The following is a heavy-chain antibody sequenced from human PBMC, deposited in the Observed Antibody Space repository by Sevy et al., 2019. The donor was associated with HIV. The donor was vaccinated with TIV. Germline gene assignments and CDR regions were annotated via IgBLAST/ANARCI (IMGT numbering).Heavy chain of an antibody. J-gene: IGHJ4*02. CDR3: ARDGGCSSTTYLLYFDC. V-gene: IGHV3-21*01. Sequence: GGSLRLSCAASGFTFSNYYMNWVRQAPGKGLEWVSSISSRSSYISYADSVKGRFTISRDNAKNSLYLQMNSLRADDTAVYFCARDGGCSSTTYLLYFDCWGQGTLVTVSS. D-gene: IGHD2-2*01. CDR2: ISSRSSYI. CDR1: GFTFSNYY.